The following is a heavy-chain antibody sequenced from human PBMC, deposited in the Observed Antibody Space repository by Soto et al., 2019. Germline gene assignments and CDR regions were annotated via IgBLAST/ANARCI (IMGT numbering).Heavy chain of an antibody. J-gene: IGHJ6*02. D-gene: IGHD2-15*01. CDR2: ISYDGSNK. CDR3: ARDHRYCSGSSCRPYYYYYGMDV. V-gene: IGHV3-30-3*01. CDR1: GFTFSSYA. Sequence: PGGSLRLSCAAYGFTFSSYAMHWVRQAPGKGLEWVAVISYDGSNKYYADSVKGRFTISRDNAKTSLYIQMNSLRAEDTAVYYCARDHRYCSGSSCRPYYYYYGMDVWGQGTTVTVSS.